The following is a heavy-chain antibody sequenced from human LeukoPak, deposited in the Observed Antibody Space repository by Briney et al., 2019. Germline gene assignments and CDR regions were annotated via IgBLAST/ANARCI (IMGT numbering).Heavy chain of an antibody. CDR1: GYTFTELS. CDR3: ATWRCSGGSRYSLPYYYGMDV. V-gene: IGHV1-24*01. J-gene: IGHJ6*02. D-gene: IGHD2-15*01. CDR2: FDPEDGET. Sequence: ASVKVSCKVSGYTFTELSMHWVRQAPGKGLEWMGGFDPEDGETIYAQTFQGRVTMTEDTSTDTAYMELSSLRSEDTAVYYCATWRCSGGSRYSLPYYYGMDVWGQGTTVTVSS.